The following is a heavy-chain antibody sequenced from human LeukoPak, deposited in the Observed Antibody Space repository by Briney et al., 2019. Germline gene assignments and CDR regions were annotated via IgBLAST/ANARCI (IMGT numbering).Heavy chain of an antibody. Sequence: GGSLRLSCAASGFTFSYYSMNWVRQAPGKGLEWVSSISGSDNYIYYADSVKGRFTISRDNAKNSLYLQMNSLRAEDTAVYYCARVTIFGVVATFDYWGQGTLVTVSS. CDR2: ISGSDNYI. D-gene: IGHD3-3*01. V-gene: IGHV3-21*01. J-gene: IGHJ4*02. CDR3: ARVTIFGVVATFDY. CDR1: GFTFSYYS.